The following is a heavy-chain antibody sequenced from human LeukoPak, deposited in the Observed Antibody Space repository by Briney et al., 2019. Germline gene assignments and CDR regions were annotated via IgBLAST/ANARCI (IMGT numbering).Heavy chain of an antibody. V-gene: IGHV3-30*02. J-gene: IGHJ4*02. Sequence: GGSLRLSCAASGFTFSSYGMHWVRQAPGKGLEWVAFIRYDGSNKYYADSVKGRFTISRDNSKNTLYLQMNSLRAEGTAVYYCAKDPRYGSGSYYDYFDYWGQGTLVTVSS. CDR2: IRYDGSNK. CDR3: AKDPRYGSGSYYDYFDY. CDR1: GFTFSSYG. D-gene: IGHD3-10*01.